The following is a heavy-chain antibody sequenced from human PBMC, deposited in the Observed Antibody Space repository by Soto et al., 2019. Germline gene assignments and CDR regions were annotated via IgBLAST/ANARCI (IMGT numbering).Heavy chain of an antibody. CDR1: GFTFSSSW. J-gene: IGHJ4*02. D-gene: IGHD6-19*01. CDR2: INSDGTTT. V-gene: IGHV3-74*01. Sequence: GGSLRLSCAASGFTFSSSWMHWVRQGPGKGLVWVSRINSDGTTTNYADSVKGRFTISRDNAKNTLYLQMNSLRAEDTAVYYCARGPTGWYGYDYWGQGTLVPVSS. CDR3: ARGPTGWYGYDY.